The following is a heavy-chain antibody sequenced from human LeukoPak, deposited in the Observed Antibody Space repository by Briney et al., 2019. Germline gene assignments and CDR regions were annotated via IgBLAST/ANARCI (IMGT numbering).Heavy chain of an antibody. CDR2: IYYSGST. V-gene: IGHV4-59*12. D-gene: IGHD3-10*01. J-gene: IGHJ4*02. CDR1: GGSISSYY. Sequence: SETLSLTCTVSGGSISSYYWSWIRQPPGKGLEWIGYIYYSGSTNYKPSLKSRVTISVDTSKNQFSLKLSSVTAADTAVYYCAREGSGSYYSDYWGQGTLVTVSS. CDR3: AREGSGSYYSDY.